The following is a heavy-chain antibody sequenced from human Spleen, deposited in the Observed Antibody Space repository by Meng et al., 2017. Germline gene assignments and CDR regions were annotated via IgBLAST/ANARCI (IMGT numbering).Heavy chain of an antibody. CDR2: INSDGSST. J-gene: IGHJ4*02. CDR3: ASWDFWNGHFSY. CDR1: GFTFSRYW. D-gene: IGHD3-3*01. Sequence: EVQLVESGGGLIQPGGSLRLSCAASGFTFSRYWMQWVRQAPGKGLAWVSRINSDGSSTNYADSVKGRFTISRDNAKNTLYLQMNSLRAEDTAVYYCASWDFWNGHFSYWGQGTLVTVSS. V-gene: IGHV3-74*01.